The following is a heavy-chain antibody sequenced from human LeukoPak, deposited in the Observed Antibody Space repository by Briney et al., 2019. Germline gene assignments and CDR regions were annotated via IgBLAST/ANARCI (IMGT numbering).Heavy chain of an antibody. CDR1: GGSISSYY. D-gene: IGHD5-18*01. Sequence: KPSETLSLTCTVSGGSISSYYWSWIRQPPGKGLEWIGYIYYSGSTNYNPSLKSRVTISVDTSKNQFSLKLSSVTAADTAVYYCARAREAAMAEYNWFDPWGQGTLVTVSS. J-gene: IGHJ5*02. CDR2: IYYSGST. V-gene: IGHV4-59*12. CDR3: ARAREAAMAEYNWFDP.